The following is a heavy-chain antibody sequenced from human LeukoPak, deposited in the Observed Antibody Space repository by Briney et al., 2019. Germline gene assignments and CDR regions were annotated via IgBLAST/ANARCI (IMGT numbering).Heavy chain of an antibody. CDR2: ISYDGSNK. D-gene: IGHD2-15*01. CDR1: GFTFSSYA. Sequence: PGRSLRLSCAASGFTFSSYAKHWVRQAPGKGLEWVAVISYDGSNKYYADSVKGRFTISRDNSKNTLYLQMNSLRAEDTAVYYCARCLGSYYGMDVWGQGTTVTVSS. CDR3: ARCLGSYYGMDV. V-gene: IGHV3-30-3*01. J-gene: IGHJ6*02.